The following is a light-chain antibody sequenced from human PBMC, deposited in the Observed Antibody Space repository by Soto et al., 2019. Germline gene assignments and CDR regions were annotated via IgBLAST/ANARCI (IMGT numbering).Light chain of an antibody. V-gene: IGKV3-15*01. CDR1: HSVTTY. J-gene: IGKJ1*01. CDR3: QHYDVYSEA. CDR2: GAS. Sequence: EILLTHSPATLSVSPGEIATLSCRASHSVTTYLAWYQQKPGQGPRLLIYGASTRATGVPPRFSGSGSGTEFTLTISSLQPDDFATYYCQHYDVYSEAFGQGTKVDIK.